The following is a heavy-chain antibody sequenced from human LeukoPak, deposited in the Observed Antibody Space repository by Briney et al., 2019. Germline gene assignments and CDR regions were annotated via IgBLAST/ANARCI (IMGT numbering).Heavy chain of an antibody. J-gene: IGHJ3*02. CDR1: GFTFSSYA. Sequence: GGSLRFSCAASGFTFSSYAMSWVRQAPGKGLDWVSAISGSGGSTYYADSVKGRFTISRDNAKNSLYLQMNSLRAEDTALYYCAKDSSGHLRAAFDIWGQGTMVTVSS. CDR3: AKDSSGHLRAAFDI. V-gene: IGHV3-23*01. CDR2: ISGSGGST.